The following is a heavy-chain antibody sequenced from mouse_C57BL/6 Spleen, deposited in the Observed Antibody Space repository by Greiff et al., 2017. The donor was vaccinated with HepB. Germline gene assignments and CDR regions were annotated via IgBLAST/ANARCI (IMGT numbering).Heavy chain of an antibody. CDR3: AVGATMATTGFAY. CDR2: IDPSDSET. V-gene: IGHV1-52*01. Sequence: QVQLQQPGAELVRPGSSVKLSCKASGYTFTSYWMHWVKQRPIQGLEWIGNIDPSDSETHYNQKFKDKATLTVDKSSSTAYMQLSSLTSEDSAVYYCAVGATMATTGFAYWGQGTLVTVSA. CDR1: GYTFTSYW. D-gene: IGHD2-2*01. J-gene: IGHJ3*01.